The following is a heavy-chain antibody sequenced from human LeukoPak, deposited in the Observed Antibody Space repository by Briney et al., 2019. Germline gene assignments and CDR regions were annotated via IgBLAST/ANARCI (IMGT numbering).Heavy chain of an antibody. D-gene: IGHD2-21*02. J-gene: IGHJ4*02. CDR2: ISGSGGST. CDR3: ATRDYCGGDCYFITTRFDY. Sequence: GGSLRLSCAASGFTFGSYAMSWVRQAPGKGLDWISSISGSGGSTSYADSVKGRFTISRDNSKNTLYLQMNSLRAEDTAVYYCATRDYCGGDCYFITTRFDYWGQGDLVTVSS. V-gene: IGHV3-23*01. CDR1: GFTFGSYA.